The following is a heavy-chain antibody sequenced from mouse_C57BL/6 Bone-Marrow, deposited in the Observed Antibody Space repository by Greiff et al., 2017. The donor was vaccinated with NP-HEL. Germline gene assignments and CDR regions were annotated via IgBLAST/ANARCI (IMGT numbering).Heavy chain of an antibody. V-gene: IGHV1-69*01. CDR1: GYTFTSYW. CDR3: ARWGYLGTWFAY. Sequence: VQLQQPGAELVMPGASVKLSCKASGYTFTSYWMHWVKQRPGQGLEWIGEIDPSDSYTNYNQKFKGKSTLTVDKSSSTAYMQLSSLTSEDSAVYYCARWGYLGTWFAYWGQGTLVTVSA. J-gene: IGHJ3*01. CDR2: IDPSDSYT.